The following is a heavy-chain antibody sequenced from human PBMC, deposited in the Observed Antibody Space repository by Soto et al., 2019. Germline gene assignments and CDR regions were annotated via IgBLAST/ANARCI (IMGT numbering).Heavy chain of an antibody. CDR3: AAPPRGFLEWLTGMDV. V-gene: IGHV1-58*01. J-gene: IGHJ6*02. Sequence: SVKVSCKASGFTFTSSAVQWVRQARGQRPEWIGWIVVGSGNTNYAQKFQERVTITRDMSTSTAYMELSSLRSEDTAVYYCAAPPRGFLEWLTGMDVWGQGTTVTVSS. CDR2: IVVGSGNT. CDR1: GFTFTSSA. D-gene: IGHD3-3*01.